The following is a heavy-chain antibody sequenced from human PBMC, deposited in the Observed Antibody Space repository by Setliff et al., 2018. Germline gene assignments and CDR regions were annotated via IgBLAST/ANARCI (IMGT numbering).Heavy chain of an antibody. CDR3: AKSNYDDAFDL. CDR2: MSGNGHDK. D-gene: IGHD1-7*01. V-gene: IGHV3-21*01. J-gene: IGHJ3*01. CDR1: GFNFRTYT. Sequence: PGGSLRLSCAASGFNFRTYTMNWVRQAPGQGLEWVSSMSGNGHDKYYADSLKGRFTIARDNAKNSLYLQMNSLRVEDTALYYCAKSNYDDAFDLWGQGTMVTVSS.